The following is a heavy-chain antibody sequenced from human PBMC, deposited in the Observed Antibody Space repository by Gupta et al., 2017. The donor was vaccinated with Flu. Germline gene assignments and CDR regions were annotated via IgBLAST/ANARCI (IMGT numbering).Heavy chain of an antibody. D-gene: IGHD3-16*01. CDR2: INPGDGDT. J-gene: IGHJ6*02. Sequence: QVQLVQSGAEVKTPGASVKVSCKAFGCIFNTQYIQWVRQAPGQGLEWMGIINPGDGDTRYPQKFQGRVTMTRETSTSTAYMEVTSLRSEDTAVYYCASGPISAMVFGDYDYALDVWGQGTTVTVSS. CDR1: GCIFNTQY. V-gene: IGHV1-46*02. CDR3: ASGPISAMVFGDYDYALDV.